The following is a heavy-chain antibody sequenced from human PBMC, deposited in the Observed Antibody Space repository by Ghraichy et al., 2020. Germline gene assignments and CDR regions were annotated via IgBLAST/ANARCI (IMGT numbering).Heavy chain of an antibody. J-gene: IGHJ6*02. CDR3: ARGPYYYGSGSYYNTYYYYGMDV. D-gene: IGHD3-10*01. CDR1: GGSFSGYY. Sequence: SETLSLTCAVYGGSFSGYYWSWIRQPPGKGLEWIGEINHSGSTNYNPSLKSRVTISVDTSKNQFSLKLSSVTAADTAMYYCARGPYYYGSGSYYNTYYYYGMDVWGQGTTVTVSS. V-gene: IGHV4-34*01. CDR2: INHSGST.